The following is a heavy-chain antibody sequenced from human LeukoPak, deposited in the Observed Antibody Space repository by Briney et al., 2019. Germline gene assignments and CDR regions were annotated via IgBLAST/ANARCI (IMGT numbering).Heavy chain of an antibody. CDR3: AKGVLGDILTGYPYYFDY. CDR1: GFTVSSNY. Sequence: GGSLRLSCAASGFTVSSNYMSWVRQAPGKGLEWVSVIYSGGSTYYADSVKGRFTISRDNSKNTLYLQMNSLRAEDTAVYYCAKGVLGDILTGYPYYFDYWGQGTLVTVSS. D-gene: IGHD3-9*01. CDR2: IYSGGST. J-gene: IGHJ4*02. V-gene: IGHV3-53*01.